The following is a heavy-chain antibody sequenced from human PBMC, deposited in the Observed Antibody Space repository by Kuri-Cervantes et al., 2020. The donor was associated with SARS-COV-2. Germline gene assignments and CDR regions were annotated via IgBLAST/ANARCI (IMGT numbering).Heavy chain of an antibody. CDR2: ISSSSSYI. J-gene: IGHJ6*03. V-gene: IGHV3-21*01. CDR3: ARDGAARRLYMDV. CDR1: GFPFSSYE. D-gene: IGHD6-6*01. Sequence: GESLKISCAASGFPFSSYEINWVRQAPGKGLEWVSSISSSSSYIYYADSVKGRFTISRDNAKNSLYLQMNSLRAEDTAVYYCARDGAARRLYMDVWGKGTTVTVSS.